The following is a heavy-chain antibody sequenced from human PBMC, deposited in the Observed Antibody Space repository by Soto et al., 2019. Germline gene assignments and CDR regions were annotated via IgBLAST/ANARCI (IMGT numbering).Heavy chain of an antibody. CDR1: GFTFSSYA. Sequence: GGSLRLSCAASGFTFSSYAMSWVRQAPGKGLEWVSAISGSGGSTYYADSVKGRFTISRDNSKNTLYLQMNSLRAEDTAVYYCAKDGKLCGVSQEDFWSFSVGCYYGMDVWGQGTTVTVSS. CDR3: AKDGKLCGVSQEDFWSFSVGCYYGMDV. J-gene: IGHJ6*02. CDR2: ISGSGGST. D-gene: IGHD3-3*01. V-gene: IGHV3-23*01.